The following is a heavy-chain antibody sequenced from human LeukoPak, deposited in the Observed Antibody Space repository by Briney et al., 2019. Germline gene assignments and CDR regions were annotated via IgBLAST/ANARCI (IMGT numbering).Heavy chain of an antibody. D-gene: IGHD4-17*01. CDR3: ARQLYGDYVDY. Sequence: SETLFLTCAVSGYSISSGYYWGWIRQPPGKGLEWIGSIYHSGSTYYNPSLKSRVTISVDTSKNQFSLKLSSVTAADTAVYYCARQLYGDYVDYWGQGTLVTASS. CDR1: GYSISSGYY. J-gene: IGHJ4*02. V-gene: IGHV4-38-2*01. CDR2: IYHSGST.